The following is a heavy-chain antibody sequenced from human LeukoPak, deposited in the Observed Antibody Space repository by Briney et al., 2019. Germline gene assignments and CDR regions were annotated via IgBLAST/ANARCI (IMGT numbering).Heavy chain of an antibody. V-gene: IGHV4-4*02. Sequence: SGTLSLTCAVSGGSISCSNWWSWVRQPPGKGLEWIGEIYHSGSTNYNPSLKSRVTISVDKSKNQFSLKLSSVTAADTAVYYCASKRFGYDSSGYYKQDDAFDIWGQGTMVTVSS. J-gene: IGHJ3*02. CDR3: ASKRFGYDSSGYYKQDDAFDI. CDR2: IYHSGST. CDR1: GGSISCSNW. D-gene: IGHD3-22*01.